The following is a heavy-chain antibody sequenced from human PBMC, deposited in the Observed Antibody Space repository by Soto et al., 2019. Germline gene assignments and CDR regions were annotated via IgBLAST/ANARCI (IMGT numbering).Heavy chain of an antibody. V-gene: IGHV1-69*13. Sequence: GASVKVSCKASGGTFSSYAISWVRQAPGQGLEWMGGIIPIFGTANYAQKFQGRVTITADESTSTAYMELSSLRSEDTAVYYCAIPDSSGYSRWDYYYYGMDVWGQGTTVTVSS. CDR2: IIPIFGTA. D-gene: IGHD3-22*01. CDR3: AIPDSSGYSRWDYYYYGMDV. J-gene: IGHJ6*02. CDR1: GGTFSSYA.